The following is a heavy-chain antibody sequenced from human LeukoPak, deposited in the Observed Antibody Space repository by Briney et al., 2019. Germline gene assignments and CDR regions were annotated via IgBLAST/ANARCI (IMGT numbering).Heavy chain of an antibody. CDR2: INPSGGST. J-gene: IGHJ4*02. Sequence: SVKVSCKASGYTFTIYYIHWLRQSPGQGLEWRGIINPSGGSTSYAQKFQGRVTTTSDTSTSTVYMELSSLRSEDTTVYYCARTKQLFDYWGQGTLVTVSS. V-gene: IGHV1-46*01. D-gene: IGHD1-1*01. CDR3: ARTKQLFDY. CDR1: GYTFTIYY.